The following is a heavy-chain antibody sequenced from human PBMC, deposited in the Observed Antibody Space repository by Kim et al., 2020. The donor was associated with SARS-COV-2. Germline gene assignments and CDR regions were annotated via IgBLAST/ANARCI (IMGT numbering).Heavy chain of an antibody. V-gene: IGHV1-2*02. CDR3: ARVDYYGSGSYYPNWFDP. CDR1: GYTFTGYY. J-gene: IGHJ5*02. D-gene: IGHD3-10*01. Sequence: ASVKVSCKASGYTFTGYYMHWVRQAPGQGLEWMGWINPNSGGTKYAQRFQGRVTMTRDTSISTAYMELSRLRSDDTAVYYCARVDYYGSGSYYPNWFDPWGQGTLVTVSS. CDR2: INPNSGGT.